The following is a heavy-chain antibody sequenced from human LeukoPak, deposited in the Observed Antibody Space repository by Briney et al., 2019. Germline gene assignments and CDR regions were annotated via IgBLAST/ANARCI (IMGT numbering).Heavy chain of an antibody. CDR2: LYYSGST. Sequence: KTSETLSLTCTVSGGSISSYYWSWIRQPPGKGLEWIGSLYYSGSTYYKPSLKSRVTMSVDTSKNQFSLKLSSVTAADTAVYYCARERNTMVRGVIILTYYYYYMDVWGKGTTVTISS. J-gene: IGHJ6*03. CDR1: GGSISSYY. D-gene: IGHD3-10*01. V-gene: IGHV4-59*04. CDR3: ARERNTMVRGVIILTYYYYYMDV.